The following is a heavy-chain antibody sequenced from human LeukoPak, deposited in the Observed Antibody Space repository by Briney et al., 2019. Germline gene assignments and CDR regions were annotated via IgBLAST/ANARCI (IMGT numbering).Heavy chain of an antibody. Sequence: PSETLSLTCAVYGGSFSGYYWSWNRQPPGKGLEWIGEINHSGSTNYNPSLKSRVTISVDTSKNQLSLKLSSVTAADTAVYYCAREQWLDYWGQGTLVTVSS. CDR3: AREQWLDY. V-gene: IGHV4-34*01. D-gene: IGHD6-19*01. CDR1: GGSFSGYY. J-gene: IGHJ4*02. CDR2: INHSGST.